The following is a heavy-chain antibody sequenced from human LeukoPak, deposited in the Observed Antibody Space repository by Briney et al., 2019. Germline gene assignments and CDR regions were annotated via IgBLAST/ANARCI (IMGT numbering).Heavy chain of an antibody. CDR1: GYTFTSYG. Sequence: GASVTVSCKASGYTFTSYGISWVRQAPGQGLEWMGWISAYNGNTNYAQKLQGRVTMTTDTSTSTAYMELRSLRSDDTAVYYCARGAYSSSSGVFDYWGQGTLVTVSS. V-gene: IGHV1-18*01. CDR3: ARGAYSSSSGVFDY. CDR2: ISAYNGNT. J-gene: IGHJ4*02. D-gene: IGHD6-6*01.